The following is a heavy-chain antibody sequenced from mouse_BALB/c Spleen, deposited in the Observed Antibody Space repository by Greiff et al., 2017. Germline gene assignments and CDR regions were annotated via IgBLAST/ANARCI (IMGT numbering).Heavy chain of an antibody. CDR2: IDPANGNT. CDR1: GFNIKDTY. V-gene: IGHV14-3*02. Sequence: EVQLQESGAELVKPGASVKLSCTASGFNIKDTYMHWVKQRPEQGLEWIGRIDPANGNTKYDPKFQGKATITADTSSNTAYLQLSSLTSEDTAVYYCARSRYDGPWFAYWGQGTLVTVSA. D-gene: IGHD2-12*01. CDR3: ARSRYDGPWFAY. J-gene: IGHJ3*01.